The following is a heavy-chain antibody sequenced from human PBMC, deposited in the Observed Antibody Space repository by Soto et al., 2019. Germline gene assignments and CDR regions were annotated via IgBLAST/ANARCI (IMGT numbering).Heavy chain of an antibody. CDR2: ISGSGGST. CDR3: AKDALYIAAAGRGFFDY. V-gene: IGHV3-23*01. CDR1: GFTFSSYA. J-gene: IGHJ4*02. D-gene: IGHD6-13*01. Sequence: GGSLRLSCAASGFTFSSYAMSWVRQAPGKGLEWVSAISGSGGSTYYADSVKGRFTISRDNSKNTLYLQMNSLRAEDTAVYYCAKDALYIAAAGRGFFDYWGQGTLVTVSS.